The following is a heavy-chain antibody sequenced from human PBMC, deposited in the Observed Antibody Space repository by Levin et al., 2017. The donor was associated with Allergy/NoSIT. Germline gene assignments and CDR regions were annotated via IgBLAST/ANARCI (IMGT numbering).Heavy chain of an antibody. J-gene: IGHJ4*02. CDR1: GFTVSSNY. D-gene: IGHD6-13*01. CDR2: IYSGGST. V-gene: IGHV3-53*01. CDR3: ARMRSSSWNPGHFDY. Sequence: GESLKISCAASGFTVSSNYMSWVRQAPGKGLEWVSVIYSGGSTYYADSVKGRFTISRDNSKNTLYLQMNSLRAEDTAVYYCARMRSSSWNPGHFDYWGQGTLVTVSS.